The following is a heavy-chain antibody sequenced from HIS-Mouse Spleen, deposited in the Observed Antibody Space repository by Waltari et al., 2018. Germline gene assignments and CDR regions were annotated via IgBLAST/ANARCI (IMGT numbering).Heavy chain of an antibody. CDR3: ARDRSSSWYAFDI. Sequence: QVQLVQSGAEVKKPGASGKVSCKASGYTFTGYDMHWVRQAPGQGLEWMGWINPNSGGTNYAQKFQGRVTMTRDTSISTAYMELSRLRSDDTAVYYCARDRSSSWYAFDIWGQGTMVTVSS. CDR2: INPNSGGT. D-gene: IGHD6-13*01. CDR1: GYTFTGYD. V-gene: IGHV1-2*02. J-gene: IGHJ3*02.